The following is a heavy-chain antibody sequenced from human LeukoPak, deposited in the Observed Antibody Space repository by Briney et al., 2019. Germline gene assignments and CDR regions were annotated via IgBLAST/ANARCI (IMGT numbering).Heavy chain of an antibody. CDR2: IHQDGGEK. D-gene: IGHD1-26*01. CDR3: ARGPGGSYLTYYFDC. J-gene: IGHJ4*02. CDR1: GFTFSNYW. Sequence: GGSLRLSCAVSGFTFSNYWLSWVRQAPGKGLEWVANIHQDGGEKSYLDSAKGRFTISRDNAKNSLYLQMNSLRAEDTAVYYCARGPGGSYLTYYFDCWGQGTLVTVSS. V-gene: IGHV3-7*01.